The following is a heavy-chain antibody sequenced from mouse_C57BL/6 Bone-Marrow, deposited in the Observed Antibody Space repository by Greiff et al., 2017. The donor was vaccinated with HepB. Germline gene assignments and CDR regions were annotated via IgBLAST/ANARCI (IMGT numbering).Heavy chain of an antibody. Sequence: VQLQQSAAELVRPGTSVKMSCKASGYTFTNYWIGWAKQRPGHGLEWIGDIYPGGGYTNYNEKFKGKATLTADKSSSTAYMQFSSLTSEDSAIYYCARATYYSNYGFAYWGQGTLVTVSA. J-gene: IGHJ3*01. D-gene: IGHD2-5*01. CDR2: IYPGGGYT. CDR3: ARATYYSNYGFAY. V-gene: IGHV1-63*01. CDR1: GYTFTNYW.